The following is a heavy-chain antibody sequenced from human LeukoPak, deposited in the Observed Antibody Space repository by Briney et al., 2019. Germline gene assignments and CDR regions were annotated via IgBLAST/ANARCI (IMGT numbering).Heavy chain of an antibody. Sequence: QAGGSLRLSCAAPGFTFSSYWMTWVRQAPGKGLEWVANIKQDGSEKHYVDSVKGRFTISRDNAKNSLYLQMNSLRAEDTAVYYCVRGFPRFDPWGQGTLVTVSS. J-gene: IGHJ5*02. CDR2: IKQDGSEK. V-gene: IGHV3-7*01. CDR1: GFTFSSYW. CDR3: VRGFPRFDP.